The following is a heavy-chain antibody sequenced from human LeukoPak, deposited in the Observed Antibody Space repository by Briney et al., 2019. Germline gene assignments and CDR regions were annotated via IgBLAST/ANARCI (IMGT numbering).Heavy chain of an antibody. J-gene: IGHJ4*02. CDR3: ARSSEWELLASFDY. D-gene: IGHD1-26*01. V-gene: IGHV1-2*02. Sequence: ASVKVSCKASGYTFTGYYMHWVRQAPGQGLEWMGWINPNSGGTNYAQKFQGRVTMTRDTSISTAYVELSRLRSDDTAVYYCARSSEWELLASFDYWGQGTLVTVSS. CDR2: INPNSGGT. CDR1: GYTFTGYY.